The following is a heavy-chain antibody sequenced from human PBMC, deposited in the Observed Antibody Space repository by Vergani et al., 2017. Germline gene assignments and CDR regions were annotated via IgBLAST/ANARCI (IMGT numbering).Heavy chain of an antibody. J-gene: IGHJ5*02. Sequence: QLQLQESGPGLVKPSATLSLTCSVAGASIRSSNYYWGWIRQPPGKGLEWIASIYYSGSTYYNPSLKSRVTISLDTSKNQFSLKLSSVIAADTAVYFCARHSTVEWLVKLGWVVHWGGGVPVTVSS. CDR1: GASIRSSNYY. CDR2: IYYSGST. V-gene: IGHV4-39*01. D-gene: IGHD6-19*01. CDR3: ARHSTVEWLVKLGWVVH.